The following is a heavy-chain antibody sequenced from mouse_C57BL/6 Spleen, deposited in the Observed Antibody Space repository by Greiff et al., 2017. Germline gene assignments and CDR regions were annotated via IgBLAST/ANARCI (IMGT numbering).Heavy chain of an antibody. D-gene: IGHD2-4*01. CDR1: GFTFSNYW. CDR3: TGGYDYDGAMDY. Sequence: EVQLVESGGGLVQPGGSMKLSCVASGFTFSNYWMNWVRQSPEKGLEWVAQIRLKSDNYATHYAESVKGRFTISRDDSKSSVYLQMNNLRAEDTGIYYCTGGYDYDGAMDYWGQGTSVTVAS. V-gene: IGHV6-3*01. CDR2: IRLKSDNYAT. J-gene: IGHJ4*01.